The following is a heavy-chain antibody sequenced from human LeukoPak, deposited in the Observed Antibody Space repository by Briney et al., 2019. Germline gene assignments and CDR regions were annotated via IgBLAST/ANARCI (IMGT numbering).Heavy chain of an antibody. D-gene: IGHD3-9*01. CDR3: ARVDLPRAFDM. CDR2: INGGNGNT. J-gene: IGHJ3*02. Sequence: ASVKVSCKASGYTFSIYDMHWVRQAPGQRLEWMGWINGGNGNTKYSPKFQGRVTMTKDTSANTGYMGLSSLRSEDTAVYYCARVDLPRAFDMWGQGTMVTVSS. V-gene: IGHV1-3*01. CDR1: GYTFSIYD.